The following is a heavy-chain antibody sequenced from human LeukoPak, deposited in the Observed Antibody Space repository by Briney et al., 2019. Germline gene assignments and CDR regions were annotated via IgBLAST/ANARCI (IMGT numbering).Heavy chain of an antibody. J-gene: IGHJ4*02. Sequence: PGGSLRLSCAASGFTFSSYAMHWVRQAPGKGLEYVSAISSNGGSTYYANSVKGRFTISRDNSKNTLYLQMNSLRAEDTAVYYCAKEYLYAGGADYWGQGTLVTVSS. D-gene: IGHD2/OR15-2a*01. CDR3: AKEYLYAGGADY. CDR1: GFTFSSYA. CDR2: ISSNGGST. V-gene: IGHV3-64*01.